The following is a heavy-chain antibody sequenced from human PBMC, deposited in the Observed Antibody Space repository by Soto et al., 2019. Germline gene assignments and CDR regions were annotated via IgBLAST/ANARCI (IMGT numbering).Heavy chain of an antibody. CDR2: ISYDGSNK. CDR1: GFTFSSYG. CDR3: AKDLAYGSGPTGFDY. D-gene: IGHD3-10*01. Sequence: GGSLRLSCAASGFTFSSYGMHWVRQAPGKGLEWVAVISYDGSNKYYADSVKGRFTISRDNSKNTLYLQMNSLRAEDTAVYYCAKDLAYGSGPTGFDYWGQGTLVTVSS. V-gene: IGHV3-30*18. J-gene: IGHJ4*02.